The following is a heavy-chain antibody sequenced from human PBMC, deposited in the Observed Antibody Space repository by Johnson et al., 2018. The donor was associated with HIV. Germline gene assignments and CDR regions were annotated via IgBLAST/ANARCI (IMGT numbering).Heavy chain of an antibody. D-gene: IGHD3-3*01. CDR1: GFTFSSYA. Sequence: VQLMESGGGLVKPGGSLRVSCAASGFTFSSYAMHWVRQAPGKGLEWVAVISYDGSNKYYADSVKGRFTISRDNSKNTLYLQMNSLRTEDTAVYYCARENVIFNAFDIWGQGTMVTVSS. CDR2: ISYDGSNK. J-gene: IGHJ3*02. V-gene: IGHV3-30*04. CDR3: ARENVIFNAFDI.